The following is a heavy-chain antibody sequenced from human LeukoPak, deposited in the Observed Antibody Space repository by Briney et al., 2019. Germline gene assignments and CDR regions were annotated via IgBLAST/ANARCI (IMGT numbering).Heavy chain of an antibody. CDR1: GFTFSGYW. CDR2: IKQDGSEK. D-gene: IGHD1-26*01. V-gene: IGHV3-7*01. Sequence: RGSLRLSCAASGFTFSGYWMSSVRQAPGKGLEWVANIKQDGSEKYYVDSVKGRFTISRDNAKNSLCLQMNSLRAEDTAVYYCARRREPFDYWGQGTLVTVSS. J-gene: IGHJ4*02. CDR3: ARRREPFDY.